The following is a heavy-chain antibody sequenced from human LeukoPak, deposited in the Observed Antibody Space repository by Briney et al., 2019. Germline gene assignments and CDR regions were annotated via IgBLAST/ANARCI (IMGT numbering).Heavy chain of an antibody. CDR2: INHSGST. D-gene: IGHD3-9*01. CDR1: GGSFSGYY. V-gene: IGHV4-34*01. CDR3: ASIIRYSYYMDV. Sequence: SETLSLTCAVYGGSFSGYYWSWIRQPPGKGLEWIGEINHSGSTNYNPSLKSRVTISVDTSKNQFSLKLSSVTAADMAVCYCASIIRYSYYMDVWGKGTTVTISS. J-gene: IGHJ6*03.